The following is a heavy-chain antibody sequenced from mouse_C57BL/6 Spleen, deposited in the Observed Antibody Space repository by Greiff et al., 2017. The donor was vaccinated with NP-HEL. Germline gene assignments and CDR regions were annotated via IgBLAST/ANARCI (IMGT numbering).Heavy chain of an antibody. CDR3: TRGGITTVVATHWYFDV. J-gene: IGHJ1*03. V-gene: IGHV1-15*01. CDR2: IDPETGGT. D-gene: IGHD1-1*01. CDR1: GYTFTDYE. Sequence: QVQLQQSGAELVRPGASVTLSCKASGYTFTDYEMHWVKQTPVHGLEWIGAIDPETGGTAYNQKFKGKAILTADKSSSTAYMELRSLTSEDSAVYYCTRGGITTVVATHWYFDVWGTGTTVTVSS.